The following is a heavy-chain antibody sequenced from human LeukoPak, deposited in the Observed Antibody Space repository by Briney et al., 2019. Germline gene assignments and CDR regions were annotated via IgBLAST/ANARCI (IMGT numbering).Heavy chain of an antibody. CDR3: ARGAAAEHY. CDR1: GGSISSYY. CDR2: IYYSGST. J-gene: IGHJ4*02. Sequence: SETLSLTCTVSGGSISSYYWSWIRQPPGKGLEWIGYIYYSGSTNYNPSLKSRVTISVDTSKNQFPLKLSSVTAADTAVYYCARGAAAEHYWGQGTLVTVSS. D-gene: IGHD6-13*01. V-gene: IGHV4-59*01.